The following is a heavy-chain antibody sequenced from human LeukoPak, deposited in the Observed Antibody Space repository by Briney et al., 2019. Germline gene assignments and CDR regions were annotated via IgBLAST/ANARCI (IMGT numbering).Heavy chain of an antibody. D-gene: IGHD3-16*02. CDR3: ARAGHYRFDY. CDR1: GFSVSSSW. V-gene: IGHV3-74*01. J-gene: IGHJ4*02. Sequence: GGSLRLSCAASGFSVSSSWMHWVRQAPGKGLVWVSRLNSDGSTTDYADSVKGRFSISRDNAKNTLYLQMNSLRAEDTAVYYRARAGHYRFDYWGQGTLVTVSS. CDR2: LNSDGSTT.